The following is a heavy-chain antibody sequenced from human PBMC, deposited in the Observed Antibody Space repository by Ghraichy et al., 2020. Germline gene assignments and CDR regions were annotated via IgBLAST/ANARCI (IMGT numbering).Heavy chain of an antibody. CDR1: GFTFSTYA. J-gene: IGHJ4*02. Sequence: ETLSLTCAASGFTFSTYAMSWVRQAPGKGLEWVSSISGTGFTTYYADSVKGRFTISRDNSINTLYLQMNSLRAEDTAVYYCAKYAVATRSPFDHWGQGTLVTVSS. CDR3: AKYAVATRSPFDH. CDR2: ISGTGFTT. D-gene: IGHD6-19*01. V-gene: IGHV3-23*01.